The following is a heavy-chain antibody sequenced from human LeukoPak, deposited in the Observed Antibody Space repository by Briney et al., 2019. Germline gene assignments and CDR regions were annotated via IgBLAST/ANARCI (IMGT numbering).Heavy chain of an antibody. V-gene: IGHV1-2*02. CDR1: GYTFTGYY. D-gene: IGHD6-19*01. J-gene: IGHJ4*02. Sequence: ASVKVSCKASGYTFTGYYLHWVRQAPGQGLEWMGWINPKSGGTMYAQKFQGGVTATSDTSISTAYMELSSLRSDDTAIYYCARRVFSGWGYYFDYWGQGTLVTVSS. CDR3: ARRVFSGWGYYFDY. CDR2: INPKSGGT.